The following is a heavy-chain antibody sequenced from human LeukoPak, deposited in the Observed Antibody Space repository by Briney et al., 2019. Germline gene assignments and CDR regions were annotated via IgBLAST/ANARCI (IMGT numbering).Heavy chain of an antibody. CDR2: ISGSGGST. J-gene: IGHJ4*02. CDR3: AKGWDPVVVADTFGY. V-gene: IGHV3-23*01. Sequence: GGSLRLSCAASEFSVGSNYMTWVRQAPGKGLEWVSAISGSGGSTYYADSVKGRFTISRDNSKNTLYLQMNSLRAEDTAVYYCAKGWDPVVVADTFGYWGQGTLVTVSS. CDR1: EFSVGSNY. D-gene: IGHD2-15*01.